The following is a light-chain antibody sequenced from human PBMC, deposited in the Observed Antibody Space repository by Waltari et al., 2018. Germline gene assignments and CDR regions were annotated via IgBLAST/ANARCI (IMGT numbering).Light chain of an antibody. V-gene: IGKV3-11*01. CDR3: QQRSGWPPT. J-gene: IGKJ4*01. CDR2: DSS. Sequence: SCRASQSIDNFVAWYQQKPGQAPRLLIYDSSNSATDIPARFSGSGSGTDFTLTISSLEPEDFAVYYCQQRSGWPPTFGGGTKVDI. CDR1: QSIDNF.